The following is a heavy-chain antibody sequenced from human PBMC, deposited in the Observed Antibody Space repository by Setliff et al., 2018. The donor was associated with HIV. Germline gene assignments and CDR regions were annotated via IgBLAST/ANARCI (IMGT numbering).Heavy chain of an antibody. V-gene: IGHV3-30*04. D-gene: IGHD5-18*01. CDR3: ASILSYGNEGLSDF. J-gene: IGHJ4*02. CDR2: ISSDGSNK. CDR1: GFTFSSYA. Sequence: GGSLRLSCAASGFTFSSYAVHWVRRAPGKGLEWVVLISSDGSNKKYADSVKGRFTISRDNSKNTLYLQMNSLRAEDTAVYYCASILSYGNEGLSDFWGQGTLVTVSS.